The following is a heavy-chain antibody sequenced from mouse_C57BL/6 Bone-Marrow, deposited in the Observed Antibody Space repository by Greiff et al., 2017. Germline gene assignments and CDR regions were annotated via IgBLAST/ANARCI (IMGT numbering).Heavy chain of an antibody. CDR2: IYPGDGDT. D-gene: IGHD2-10*01. CDR1: GYAFSSYW. Sequence: VQLQQSGAELVKPGASVKISCKASGYAFSSYWMNWVKQRPGKGLEWIGQIYPGDGDTNYNGKFKGKATLTADKSSSTAYMQRSSLTSEDSAVYFCARSRLLPYFDYWGQGTTLTVSA. J-gene: IGHJ2*01. CDR3: ARSRLLPYFDY. V-gene: IGHV1-80*01.